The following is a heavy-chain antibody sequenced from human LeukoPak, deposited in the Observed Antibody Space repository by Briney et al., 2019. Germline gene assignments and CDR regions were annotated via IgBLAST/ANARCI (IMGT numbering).Heavy chain of an antibody. Sequence: PGGSLRLSCAAAGFTFSACGMHWVRQAPGKGLEWVAFIWYDGSNKYYADSVKGRFTISRDNSKNTLYLEMNSLRPEDAAVYYCARDGTAVAGPFDYWGQGTLVTVSS. CDR1: GFTFSACG. CDR3: ARDGTAVAGPFDY. CDR2: IWYDGSNK. V-gene: IGHV3-33*01. J-gene: IGHJ4*02. D-gene: IGHD6-19*01.